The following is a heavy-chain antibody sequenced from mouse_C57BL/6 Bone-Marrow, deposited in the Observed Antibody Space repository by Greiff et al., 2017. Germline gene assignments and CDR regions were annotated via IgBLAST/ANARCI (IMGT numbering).Heavy chain of an antibody. CDR2: IYSGGGST. CDR3: ARQGDRAY. CDR1: EYEFPSHD. V-gene: IGHV5-2*01. J-gene: IGHJ3*01. Sequence: EVQVVESGGGLVQPGESLKLSCESNEYEFPSHDMSWVRKTPGQRLELVAAIYSGGGSTYYPDNLERRFTISRDNTKKTLYLQLSSLRSEDTALYNCARQGDRAYWGQGTLVTVSA. D-gene: IGHD3-3*01.